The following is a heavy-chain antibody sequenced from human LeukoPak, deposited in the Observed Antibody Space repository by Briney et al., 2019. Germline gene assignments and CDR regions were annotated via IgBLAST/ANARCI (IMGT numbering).Heavy chain of an antibody. CDR1: GFTFSSYS. D-gene: IGHD2-2*01. V-gene: IGHV3-21*01. CDR2: ISSSSSYI. Sequence: GGSLRLSCAASGFTFSSYSMNWVRQAPGKGLEWVSSISSSSSYIYYADSVKGRFTISRDNAKNSLYLQMNSLRAEDTAVYYCARDGEDIVVVPAAIVDYFDYWGQGTLVTVSS. J-gene: IGHJ4*02. CDR3: ARDGEDIVVVPAAIVDYFDY.